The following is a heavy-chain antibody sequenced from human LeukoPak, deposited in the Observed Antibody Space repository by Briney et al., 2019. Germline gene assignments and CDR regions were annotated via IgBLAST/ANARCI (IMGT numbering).Heavy chain of an antibody. CDR2: ISTYNGHT. D-gene: IGHD1-1*01. Sequence: WISTYNGHTKYAQKLQGRVTMTTDTSTTTAYMELRSLTSDDTAVYYCARVARTTGTTDFDYWGQGTLVTVSS. CDR3: ARVARTTGTTDFDY. V-gene: IGHV1-18*01. J-gene: IGHJ4*02.